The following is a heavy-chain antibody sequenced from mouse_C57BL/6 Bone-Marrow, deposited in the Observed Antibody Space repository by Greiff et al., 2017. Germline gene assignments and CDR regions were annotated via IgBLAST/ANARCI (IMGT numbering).Heavy chain of an antibody. Sequence: VQLQQPGAELVKPGASVKLSCKASGYTFTSYWMHWVKQRPGQGLEWIGMIHPNSGSTNYNEKFKSKATLTVDKSSSTAYMQLSSLTSEDSAVYYCARVGIYYYGSSPHWYFDVWGTGTTVTVSS. CDR3: ARVGIYYYGSSPHWYFDV. J-gene: IGHJ1*03. D-gene: IGHD1-1*01. CDR2: IHPNSGST. CDR1: GYTFTSYW. V-gene: IGHV1-64*01.